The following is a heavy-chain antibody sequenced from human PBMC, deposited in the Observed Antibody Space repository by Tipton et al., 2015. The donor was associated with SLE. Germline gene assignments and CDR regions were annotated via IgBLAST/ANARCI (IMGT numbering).Heavy chain of an antibody. CDR2: INHSGST. Sequence: TLSLTCAVYGGSFSGYYWSWIRQPPGKGLEWIGEINHSGSTNYNPSLKSRVTISVDTSKNQFSLKLSSVTAADTAVHYCARLNRYDAFDIWGQGTMVTVSS. CDR1: GGSFSGYY. CDR3: ARLNRYDAFDI. J-gene: IGHJ3*02. D-gene: IGHD1-14*01. V-gene: IGHV4-34*01.